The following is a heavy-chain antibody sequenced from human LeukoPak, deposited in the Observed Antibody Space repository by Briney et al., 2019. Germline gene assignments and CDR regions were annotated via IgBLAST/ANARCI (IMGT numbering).Heavy chain of an antibody. CDR1: GFTFNGYA. CDR2: ISGSGANT. V-gene: IGHV3-23*01. Sequence: PGGSLRLSCAASGFTFNGYAMSWVRQAPGKGLEWVSSISGSGANTYYANSVKGRFTVYRDNSKNTLYLQVNNLRAEDTAVYYCAKHLGSRNFDYWGHGTLVTVSS. CDR3: AKHLGSRNFDY. D-gene: IGHD3-10*01. J-gene: IGHJ4*01.